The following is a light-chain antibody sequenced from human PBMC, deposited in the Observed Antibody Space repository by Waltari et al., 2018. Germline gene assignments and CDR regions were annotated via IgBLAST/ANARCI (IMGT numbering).Light chain of an antibody. CDR1: QTINNW. CDR3: HQYNRFSGS. CDR2: DAS. Sequence: DIQMTQSPSTLSASVGDKVTITCRARQTINNWLAGYQLKPGKAPKLLSYDASTLDNGVPSRYSGSSSETEFTLTISSLQPDDFATDYCHQYNRFSGSFGQGTKVEVK. V-gene: IGKV1-5*03. J-gene: IGKJ1*01.